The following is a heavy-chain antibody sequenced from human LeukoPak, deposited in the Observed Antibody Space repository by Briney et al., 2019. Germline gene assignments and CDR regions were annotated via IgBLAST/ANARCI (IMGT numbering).Heavy chain of an antibody. D-gene: IGHD6-19*01. CDR3: ARDAESSGLLYYYYYMDV. Sequence: PSETLPLTCTVSGGYISSYYWSWIRQPAGKGLEWIGRIYTSGSTNYNPSLKSRVTTAVDTTNNHFSLKLSSVTAADTAVYYCARDAESSGLLYYYYYMDVWGKGTTVTISS. CDR2: IYTSGST. V-gene: IGHV4-4*07. CDR1: GGYISSYY. J-gene: IGHJ6*03.